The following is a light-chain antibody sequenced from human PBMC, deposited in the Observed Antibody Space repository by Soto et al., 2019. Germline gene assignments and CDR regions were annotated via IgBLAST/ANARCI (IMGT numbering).Light chain of an antibody. CDR2: EVS. V-gene: IGKV2-30*02. J-gene: IGKJ1*01. CDR1: QSLIHSDGNTY. CDR3: TQGTHWPWT. Sequence: DVVMTQSPLSLPVTLGQPASISCRSSQSLIHSDGNTYLNWFQQRPGQSPRRLIYEVSDRDSGVPARFSGSGSGTDFTLKISRVEAEDVGVYYCTQGTHWPWTFGQGTEVEIK.